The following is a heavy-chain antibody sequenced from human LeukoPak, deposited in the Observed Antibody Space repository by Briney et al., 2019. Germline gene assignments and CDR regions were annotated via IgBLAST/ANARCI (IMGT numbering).Heavy chain of an antibody. CDR2: IYFSGSR. V-gene: IGHV4-30-4*08. J-gene: IGHJ4*02. CDR1: GASIRSGDHH. D-gene: IGHD6-19*01. Sequence: SQTLSLTCSVSGASIRSGDHHWSWLRQSPGKGLEWIGYIYFSGSRSSNPSLRSRLTISVDTSKNQFSLKLNSVTAADTAVYYCARHRIAVAVDLFDYWGQGTLVTVSS. CDR3: ARHRIAVAVDLFDY.